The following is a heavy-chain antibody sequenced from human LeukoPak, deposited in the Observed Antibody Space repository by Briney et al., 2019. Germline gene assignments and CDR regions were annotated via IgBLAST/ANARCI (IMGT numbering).Heavy chain of an antibody. V-gene: IGHV4-34*10. CDR1: GVSFSGFD. D-gene: IGHD3-10*01. CDR2: INHSGGT. J-gene: IGHJ5*02. CDR3: ARDSGTTGEVKFDP. Sequence: SETLSLTCAVDGVSFSGFDWSWIRQSPGKGLEWIGEINHSGGTNYSPSLKSRIIMSVDTSKNQFSLKLSSVTAADTAVYYCARDSGTTGEVKFDPWGQGTLVTVSS.